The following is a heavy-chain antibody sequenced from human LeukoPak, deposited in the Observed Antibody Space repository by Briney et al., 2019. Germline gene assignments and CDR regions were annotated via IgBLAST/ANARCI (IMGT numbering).Heavy chain of an antibody. J-gene: IGHJ6*04. V-gene: IGHV3-48*01. Sequence: QPGGSLRPSCAASGFTFSSYSMNWVRQAPGKGLEWVSCISSSSSTIYYADSVKGRFTVSRDNAKNSLYLQMNSLRAEDTAVYYCAAEGMDVWGKGTTVTVSS. CDR3: AAEGMDV. CDR2: ISSSSSTI. CDR1: GFTFSSYS.